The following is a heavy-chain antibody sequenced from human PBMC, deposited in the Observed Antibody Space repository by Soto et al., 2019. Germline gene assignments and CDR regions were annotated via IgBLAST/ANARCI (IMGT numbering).Heavy chain of an antibody. Sequence: QVQLVQSGAEVKKPGASVKVSCKASGYTFTGYYMHWVRQAPGQGLEWMGWINPNSGGTNYAQKFQGWVTMTRHTSISTAYMELRRLRSDDTAVYYCARSVRRLYDQGYGMDVWGQGTKVTVSS. D-gene: IGHD3-22*01. CDR2: INPNSGGT. CDR1: GYTFTGYY. CDR3: ARSVRRLYDQGYGMDV. V-gene: IGHV1-2*04. J-gene: IGHJ6*02.